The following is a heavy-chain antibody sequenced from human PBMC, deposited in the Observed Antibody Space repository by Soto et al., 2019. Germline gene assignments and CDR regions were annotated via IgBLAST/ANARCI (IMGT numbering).Heavy chain of an antibody. D-gene: IGHD2-15*01. J-gene: IGHJ4*02. CDR3: ARLDIVVVVAAMFDY. CDR1: GGSISSSSYY. V-gene: IGHV4-39*01. Sequence: QLQLQESGPGLVKPSETLSLTCTVSGGSISSSSYYWGWIRQPPGKGLEWIGSIYYSGSTYYNPSLKCRVTISVDTSKNQFSLKLSSVTAADTAVYYCARLDIVVVVAAMFDYWGQGTLVTVSS. CDR2: IYYSGST.